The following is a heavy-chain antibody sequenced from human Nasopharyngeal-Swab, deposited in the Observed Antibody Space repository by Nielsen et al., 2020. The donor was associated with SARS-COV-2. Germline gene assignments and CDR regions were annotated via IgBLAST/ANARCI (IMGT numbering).Heavy chain of an antibody. V-gene: IGHV1-69*06. CDR3: AREDLGYSYGA. CDR2: IIPIFGTA. Sequence: WVRQAPGQGLEWMGGIIPIFGTANYAQKFQGRVTITADKSMSTAYMELSSLRSEDTAVYYCAREDLGYSYGAWGQGTLVTVSS. J-gene: IGHJ5*02. D-gene: IGHD5-18*01.